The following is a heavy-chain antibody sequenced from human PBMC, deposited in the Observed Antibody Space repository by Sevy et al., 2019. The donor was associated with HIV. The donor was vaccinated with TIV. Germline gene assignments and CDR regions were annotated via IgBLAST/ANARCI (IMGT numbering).Heavy chain of an antibody. V-gene: IGHV3-48*01. CDR2: ISGGGVII. Sequence: GGSLRLSCATSGFAFSSNSMIWVRQAPGKGLEWIAYISGGGVIIYYADSVKGRFTISKDTAKKSVYLEMNSLRVEDTGVYYCARDWWDSYGYHWLDPWGQGTLVTVSS. D-gene: IGHD5-18*01. CDR1: GFAFSSNS. CDR3: ARDWWDSYGYHWLDP. J-gene: IGHJ5*02.